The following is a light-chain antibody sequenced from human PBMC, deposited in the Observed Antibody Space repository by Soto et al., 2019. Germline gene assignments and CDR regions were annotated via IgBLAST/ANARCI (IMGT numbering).Light chain of an antibody. Sequence: QSALTQPASVSGSPGQSITISCTGTSSDIGGYNFVSWYQQHPGRAPKLIIYGNNNRPSGVPDRFSGSKSGTSASLAITGLQAEDEADYYCQSYDTSLSSWVFGGGTKVTVL. CDR3: QSYDTSLSSWV. CDR1: SSDIGGYNF. V-gene: IGLV2-14*03. CDR2: GNN. J-gene: IGLJ3*02.